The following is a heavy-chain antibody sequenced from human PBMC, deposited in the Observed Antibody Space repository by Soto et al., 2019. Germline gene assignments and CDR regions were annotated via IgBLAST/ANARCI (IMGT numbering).Heavy chain of an antibody. CDR3: AKDRDTSGYYYRNY. V-gene: IGHV3-23*01. D-gene: IGHD3-22*01. CDR1: GYTFSSYA. J-gene: IGHJ4*02. Sequence: GWCLGLSCAASGYTFSSYAMSWFRQTPGKGLEWVSAISGTGDSTYYADSVKGRFTISRDNSKNTLYLQINSLRAEDTAVYYSAKDRDTSGYYYRNYWGQGTLVTVSS. CDR2: ISGTGDST.